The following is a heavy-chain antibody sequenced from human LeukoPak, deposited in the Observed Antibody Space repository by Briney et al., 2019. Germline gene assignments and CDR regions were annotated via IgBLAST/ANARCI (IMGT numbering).Heavy chain of an antibody. D-gene: IGHD3-10*01. CDR1: GGTFSSYA. CDR2: IIPIFGTA. J-gene: IGHJ4*02. CDR3: ARDTASSFGYFDY. V-gene: IGHV1-69*05. Sequence: GAPVKVSCKTSGGTFSSYAISWVRQAPGQGLEWMGRIIPIFGTANYAQKFQGRVTITTDEFTSTAYMELSSLRSEDTAVYYCARDTASSFGYFDYWGQGTLVTVSS.